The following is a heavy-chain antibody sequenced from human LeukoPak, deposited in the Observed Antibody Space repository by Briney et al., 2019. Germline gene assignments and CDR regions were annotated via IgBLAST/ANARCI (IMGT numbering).Heavy chain of an antibody. V-gene: IGHV3-23*01. J-gene: IGHJ6*02. CDR3: AKTHYDLLDV. CDR1: GFSFSTSP. CDR2: MNNGPGAT. D-gene: IGHD5-12*01. Sequence: QPGGSLRLSCAASGFSFSTSPMSWVRQPPGKGLEWVSAMNNGPGATFYRDSVRGRFTISRDDSKSTLDLQMNSLRAEDTGTYYCAKTHYDLLDVWGQGTTVTVSS.